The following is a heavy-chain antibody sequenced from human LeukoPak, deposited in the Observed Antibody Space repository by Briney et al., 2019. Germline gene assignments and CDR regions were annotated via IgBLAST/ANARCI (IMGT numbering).Heavy chain of an antibody. Sequence: GGSLRLSYAGSGFTFSAYYMSWIRQAPGKGLKWVSYISSSGSSIYYADSVEGRFTVSRDNAKNSMYLEMNSLRADDTAVYYCARASSSGRNYYNYYYMDVWGKGTTVTVSS. D-gene: IGHD3-22*01. CDR3: ARASSSGRNYYNYYYMDV. CDR2: ISSSGSSI. J-gene: IGHJ6*03. CDR1: GFTFSAYY. V-gene: IGHV3-11*01.